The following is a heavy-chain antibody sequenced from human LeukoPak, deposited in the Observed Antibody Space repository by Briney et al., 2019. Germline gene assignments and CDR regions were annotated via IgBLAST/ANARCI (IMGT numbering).Heavy chain of an antibody. Sequence: GGSLRLSCAASGFTFSSYAMSWVRQAPGKGLEWVSAIIGSGGNTYYPDSVKGRFTISRDSSKNTLYLQLNSVRAEDTAVYYCAKPLTAATGSDFDHWGQGTLVTVSS. V-gene: IGHV3-23*01. CDR1: GFTFSSYA. D-gene: IGHD6-13*01. J-gene: IGHJ4*02. CDR2: IIGSGGNT. CDR3: AKPLTAATGSDFDH.